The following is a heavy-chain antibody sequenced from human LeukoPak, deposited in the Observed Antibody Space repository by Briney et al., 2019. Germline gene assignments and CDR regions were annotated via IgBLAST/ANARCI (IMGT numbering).Heavy chain of an antibody. CDR3: ARHVGYGNNWFDP. CDR1: GGSVSNYY. Sequence: SETLSLTCGVSGGSVSNYYWSWIRQPPGKGLEWIGYIYYSGSTNYNPSLKSRVTISVDTSKNQFSLKLRSLTAADTAVYYCARHVGYGNNWFDPWGQGTLVTVSS. CDR2: IYYSGST. V-gene: IGHV4-59*08. J-gene: IGHJ5*02. D-gene: IGHD5-18*01.